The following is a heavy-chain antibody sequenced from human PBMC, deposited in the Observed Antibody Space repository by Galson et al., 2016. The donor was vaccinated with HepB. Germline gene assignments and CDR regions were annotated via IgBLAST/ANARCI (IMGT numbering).Heavy chain of an antibody. CDR3: TKTYPHGTGWVGGLDV. Sequence: SLRLPCAASGFIFSTSAMTWVRPAPGKGLEWVSASRAGGAGSFDADSVKGRFTVYRDDSKNTLYLQMHSQRADDTAIYYCTKTYPHGTGWVGGLDVWGQGTMVTVSS. CDR1: GFIFSTSA. CDR2: SRAGGAGS. J-gene: IGHJ3*01. V-gene: IGHV3-23*01. D-gene: IGHD6-19*01.